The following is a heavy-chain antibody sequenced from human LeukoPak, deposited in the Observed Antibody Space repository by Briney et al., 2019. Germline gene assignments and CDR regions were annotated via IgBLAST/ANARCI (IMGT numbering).Heavy chain of an antibody. Sequence: GGSLRLSCAASGFTFSSYAMHWVRQAPGKGLEWVAVISYDGSNKYYADSVKGRFTISRDNSKNTLYLQMNSLRAEDTAVYYCARGPGVVRGVKSPTFDYWGQGTLVTVSS. CDR1: GFTFSSYA. D-gene: IGHD3-10*01. CDR3: ARGPGVVRGVKSPTFDY. CDR2: ISYDGSNK. J-gene: IGHJ4*02. V-gene: IGHV3-30*04.